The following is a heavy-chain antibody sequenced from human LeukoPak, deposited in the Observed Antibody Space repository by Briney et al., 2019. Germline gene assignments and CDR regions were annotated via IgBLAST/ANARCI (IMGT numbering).Heavy chain of an antibody. D-gene: IGHD5-24*01. J-gene: IGHJ4*02. Sequence: PSETLSLTRTVSGGSIISYYWSWIRQPAGKGLEWIGRIYTSGSANYSPSLKGRVTMSVDASKNQFSLNLSSVTAADTAVYYCAREIGRDGYNRSFDYWGQGTLVTVSS. CDR3: AREIGRDGYNRSFDY. CDR2: IYTSGSA. V-gene: IGHV4-4*07. CDR1: GGSIISYY.